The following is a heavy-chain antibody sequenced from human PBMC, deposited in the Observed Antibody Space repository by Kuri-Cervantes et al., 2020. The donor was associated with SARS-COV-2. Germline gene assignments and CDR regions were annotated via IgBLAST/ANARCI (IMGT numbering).Heavy chain of an antibody. D-gene: IGHD3-22*01. CDR3: AKPPRGYYDSSGYYHPSYYFDY. J-gene: IGHJ4*02. V-gene: IGHV3-30*18. CDR2: ISYDGSNT. CDR1: GFTFSTYG. Sequence: GGSLRLSRAASGFTFSTYGMHWVRQAPGKGLEWVALISYDGSNTYYADSVKGRFTISRDNSKNTLYLQMNSLRAEDTAVYYCAKPPRGYYDSSGYYHPSYYFDYWGQGTLVTVSS.